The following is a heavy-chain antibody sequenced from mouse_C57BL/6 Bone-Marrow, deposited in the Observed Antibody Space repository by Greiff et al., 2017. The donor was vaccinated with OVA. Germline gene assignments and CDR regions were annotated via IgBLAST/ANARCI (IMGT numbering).Heavy chain of an antibody. CDR3: ARLRRRYYFDY. CDR2: INPNNGGT. D-gene: IGHD2-12*01. J-gene: IGHJ2*01. V-gene: IGHV1-26*01. Sequence: EVQLQQSGPELVKPGASVKISCKASGYTFTDYYMNWVKQSHGKSLEWIGDINPNNGGTSYNQKFKGKATLTVDKSSSTAYMELRSLTSEDSAVYYCARLRRRYYFDYWGQGTTLTVSS. CDR1: GYTFTDYY.